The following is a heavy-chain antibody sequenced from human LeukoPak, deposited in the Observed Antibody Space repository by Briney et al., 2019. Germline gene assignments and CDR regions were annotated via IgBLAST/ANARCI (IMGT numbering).Heavy chain of an antibody. CDR1: GGSISSYY. V-gene: IGHV4-59*01. Sequence: KPSETLSLTCTVSGGSISSYYWSWIRQPPGKGLEWIGYIYYSGSTNYNPSLKSRVTISLDTSKNQFSLRVSSVTSADTAVYYCARGNSGYDYAFDIWGQGTMVTVSS. CDR3: ARGNSGYDYAFDI. CDR2: IYYSGST. D-gene: IGHD5-12*01. J-gene: IGHJ3*02.